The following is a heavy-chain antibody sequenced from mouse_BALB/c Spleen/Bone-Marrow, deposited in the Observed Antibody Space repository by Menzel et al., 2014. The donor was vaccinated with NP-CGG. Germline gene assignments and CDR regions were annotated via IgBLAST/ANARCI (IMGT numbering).Heavy chain of an antibody. D-gene: IGHD1-1*01. CDR3: ARWDYGTRFFYDY. CDR2: IIPFNDGT. V-gene: IGHV1-14*01. CDR1: GYTFTDYV. J-gene: IGHJ2*01. Sequence: ELQLQQSGPELVRPGASVKMSCKASGYTFTDYVIHWVKQKPGQGLEWIGYIIPFNDGTKYNEKFKGKATLTSDKSSTTTYMELSSLTSDDSAVYFCARWDYGTRFFYDYWGIDTTHTVS.